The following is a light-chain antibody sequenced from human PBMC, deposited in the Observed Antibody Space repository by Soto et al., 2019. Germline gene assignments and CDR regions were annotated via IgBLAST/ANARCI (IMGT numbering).Light chain of an antibody. CDR3: SSDAGNYNYV. V-gene: IGLV2-8*01. CDR1: SSDVGGYDH. J-gene: IGLJ1*01. Sequence: QSALSQPPSASGSLGQSVTIPCTGTSSDVGGYDHVSWYQQHPGKAPKLMIYEVTMRPAGVPDRFSGSKSGNTASLTVSGLQAEDEADYYCSSDAGNYNYVFGTGTKVTVL. CDR2: EVT.